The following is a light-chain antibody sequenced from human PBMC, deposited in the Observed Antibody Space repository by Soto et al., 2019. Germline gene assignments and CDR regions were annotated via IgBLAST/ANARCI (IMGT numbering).Light chain of an antibody. J-gene: IGLJ2*01. V-gene: IGLV2-14*01. Sequence: QSVLTQPASVSGSPGQSITISCTGTSSDVGGYNYVSWYQQHPGKAPKLMIYDVSHRLSGVSNRFSGSKSGKSASLPISGLEAEDEADYYFTYYTSSSPVVFGGGTKVTVL. CDR2: DVS. CDR1: SSDVGGYNY. CDR3: TYYTSSSPVV.